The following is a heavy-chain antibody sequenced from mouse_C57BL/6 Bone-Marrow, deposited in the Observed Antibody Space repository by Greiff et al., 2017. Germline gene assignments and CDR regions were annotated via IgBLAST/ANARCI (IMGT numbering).Heavy chain of an antibody. CDR3: AREILYNGPYWYFDV. V-gene: IGHV1-18*01. Sequence: EVQLQQSGPELVKPGASVKIPCKASGYTFTDYNMDWVKQSHGKSLEWIGDINPNNGGTIYNQKFKGKATLTVAKSSSTAYMELRSLTSEDTAVYYCAREILYNGPYWYFDVWGTGTTVTVSS. CDR2: INPNNGGT. CDR1: GYTFTDYN. D-gene: IGHD2-1*01. J-gene: IGHJ1*03.